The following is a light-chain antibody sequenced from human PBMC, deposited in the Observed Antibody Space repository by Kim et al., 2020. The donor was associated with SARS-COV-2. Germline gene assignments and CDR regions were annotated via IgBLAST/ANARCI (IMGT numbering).Light chain of an antibody. CDR1: QSINNW. J-gene: IGKJ1*01. Sequence: AASVGDRTTITCRGSQSINNWLAWYQQKPETAPKLLNNDASCLESGVPSRFSGSACGTESPLTSSSLQHDVFATYYCQQYHDWGTFGQGTKVDIK. CDR2: DAS. CDR3: QQYHDWGT. V-gene: IGKV1-5*01.